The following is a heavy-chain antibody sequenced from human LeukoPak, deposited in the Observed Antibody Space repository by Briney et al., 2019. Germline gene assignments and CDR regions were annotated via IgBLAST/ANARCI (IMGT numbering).Heavy chain of an antibody. CDR3: ARTWIQLWHAFDY. CDR2: ISYDGSNK. Sequence: GRSLRLSCAASGFTFSSYGMHWVRQAPGKGLEWVAVISYDGSNKYYADSVKGRFTISRDNSKNTLYLQMNSLRAEDTAVYYCARTWIQLWHAFDYWGQGTLVTVSS. J-gene: IGHJ4*02. V-gene: IGHV3-30*03. CDR1: GFTFSSYG. D-gene: IGHD5-18*01.